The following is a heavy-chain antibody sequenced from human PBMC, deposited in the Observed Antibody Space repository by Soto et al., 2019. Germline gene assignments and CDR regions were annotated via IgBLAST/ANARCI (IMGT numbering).Heavy chain of an antibody. CDR1: GFTFSSYE. CDR2: ISSSGSTI. V-gene: IGHV3-48*03. Sequence: GGSLRLSCAASGFTFSSYEMNWVRQAPGKGLEWVSYISSSGSTIYYADSVKGRFTISRDNAKNSLYLRMNSLRAEDTAVYYCARSSGAAYYYYYGMDVWGQGTTVTVSS. D-gene: IGHD1-26*01. CDR3: ARSSGAAYYYYYGMDV. J-gene: IGHJ6*02.